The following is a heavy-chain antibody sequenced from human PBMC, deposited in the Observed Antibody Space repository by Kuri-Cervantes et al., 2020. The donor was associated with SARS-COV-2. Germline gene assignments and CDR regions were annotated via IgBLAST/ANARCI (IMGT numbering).Heavy chain of an antibody. V-gene: IGHV3-30*02. J-gene: IGHJ4*02. D-gene: IGHD1-26*01. CDR2: IRYDGSNK. CDR3: AKDLSGSFAFDY. Sequence: GESLKISCAASGFTSSSYGMHWVRQAPGKGLEWVAFIRYDGSNKYYADSVKGRFTISRDNSKNTLYLQMNSLRAEDTAVYYCAKDLSGSFAFDYWGQGTLVTVSS. CDR1: GFTSSSYG.